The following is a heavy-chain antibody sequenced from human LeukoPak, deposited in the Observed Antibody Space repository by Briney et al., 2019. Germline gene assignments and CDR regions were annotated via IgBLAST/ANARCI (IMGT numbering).Heavy chain of an antibody. D-gene: IGHD1-26*01. CDR3: AIVGGTFA. J-gene: IGHJ5*02. CDR1: GFTFSTYA. Sequence: GGSLRLSCAASGFTFSTYAMSWVRQAPGKGLEWVSGINDRGGSTYYAESMKGRLTISRDNSKNTLFLQMNSVRVDDTAVYYCAIVGGTFAWGQGTLVTVSS. CDR2: INDRGGST. V-gene: IGHV3-23*01.